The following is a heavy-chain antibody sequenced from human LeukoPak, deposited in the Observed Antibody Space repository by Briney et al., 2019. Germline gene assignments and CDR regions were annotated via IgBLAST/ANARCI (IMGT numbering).Heavy chain of an antibody. CDR2: IYYSGST. Sequence: SETLSLTCTVSGGSISSGGYYWSWLRQHPGKGLEWLGYIYYSGSTYYNPSLKSRVTISVETSKNQFSLKLSSVTAADTAVYYCARDRGDYDFLTGYYSGATFDIWGQGTMVTVSS. J-gene: IGHJ3*02. D-gene: IGHD3-9*01. V-gene: IGHV4-31*03. CDR3: ARDRGDYDFLTGYYSGATFDI. CDR1: GGSISSGGYY.